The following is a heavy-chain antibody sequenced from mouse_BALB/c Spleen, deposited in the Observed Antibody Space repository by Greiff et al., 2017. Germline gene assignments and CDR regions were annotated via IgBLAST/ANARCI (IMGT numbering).Heavy chain of an antibody. V-gene: IGHV14-4*02. CDR2: IDPENGDT. Sequence: VQLKESGAELVRSGASVKLSCTASGFNIKDYYMHWVKQRPEQGLEWIGWIDPENGDTEYAPKFQGKATITADTSSNTAYLQLSSLTSEDTAVYYCARDGSSFWYFDVWGAGTTVTVSS. D-gene: IGHD1-1*01. J-gene: IGHJ1*01. CDR3: ARDGSSFWYFDV. CDR1: GFNIKDYY.